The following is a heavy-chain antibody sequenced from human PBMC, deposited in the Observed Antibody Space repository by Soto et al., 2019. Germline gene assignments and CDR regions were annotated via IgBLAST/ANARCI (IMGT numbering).Heavy chain of an antibody. CDR1: GDSVSSNSAA. Sequence: KQSQTLSLTCAISGDSVSSNSAAWNWIRQSPSRGLEWLGRTYYRSKWYNDYAASVKSRITINPDTSKNQFSLQLNSVTPEDTAVYYCARDEYSSSSGAFDIWGQGTMVTVSS. V-gene: IGHV6-1*01. CDR2: TYYRSKWYN. D-gene: IGHD6-6*01. J-gene: IGHJ3*02. CDR3: ARDEYSSSSGAFDI.